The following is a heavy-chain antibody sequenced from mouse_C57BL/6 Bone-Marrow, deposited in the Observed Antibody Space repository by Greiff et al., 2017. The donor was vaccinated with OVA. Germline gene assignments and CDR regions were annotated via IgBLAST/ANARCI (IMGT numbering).Heavy chain of an antibody. CDR1: GYTFTSYW. CDR2: INPSSGYT. CDR3: AGSDGSNSYYLDY. J-gene: IGHJ2*01. V-gene: IGHV1-7*01. D-gene: IGHD1-1*01. Sequence: VQLQQSGAELVKPGASVKLSCKASGYTFTSYWMHWVKQRPGQGLEWIGYINPSSGYTKYNQKFKDKATLTVDKSSSTAYMQLSSLTYEDAAVYNCAGSDGSNSYYLDYWGQGTTLTVSS.